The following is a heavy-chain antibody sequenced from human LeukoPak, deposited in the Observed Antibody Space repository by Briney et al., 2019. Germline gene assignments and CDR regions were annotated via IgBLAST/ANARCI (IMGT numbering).Heavy chain of an antibody. CDR2: IGSGGST. J-gene: IGHJ4*02. CDR3: ASPGYYVGAPYYFDY. V-gene: IGHV3-66*02. Sequence: GRSMTLSCAASGFTVASNYMSWVRQAPGKGMEWVSCIGSGGSTYYADSEEGRFTSSRDNSKNTLYRQMNRLRAEDTAVYYCASPGYYVGAPYYFDYWGQGTLVTVSS. D-gene: IGHD4-23*01. CDR1: GFTVASNY.